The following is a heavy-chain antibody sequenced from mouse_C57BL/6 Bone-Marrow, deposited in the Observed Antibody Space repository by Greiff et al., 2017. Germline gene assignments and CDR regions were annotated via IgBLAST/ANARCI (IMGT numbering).Heavy chain of an antibody. Sequence: EVQLVESGTVLARPGASVKMSCKTSGYTFTSYWMHWVKQRPGQGLEWIGAIYPGNSDTSYNQKFKGKAKLTAVTSASTAYMELSSLTNEDAAVYYCTRAPPTVVAPYWYFDVWGTGTTVTVSS. CDR1: GYTFTSYW. V-gene: IGHV1-5*01. J-gene: IGHJ1*03. CDR3: TRAPPTVVAPYWYFDV. D-gene: IGHD1-1*01. CDR2: IYPGNSDT.